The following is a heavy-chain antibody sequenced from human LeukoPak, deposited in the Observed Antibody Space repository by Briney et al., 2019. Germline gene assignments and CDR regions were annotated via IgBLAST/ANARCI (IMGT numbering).Heavy chain of an antibody. CDR3: ARDNSGRNYFEY. D-gene: IGHD6-19*01. J-gene: IGHJ4*02. CDR2: ISSSSGYT. V-gene: IGHV3-11*05. CDR1: GFTFSDYY. Sequence: PGGSLRLSCAASGFTFSDYYMSWIRQAPGKGVEWISYISSSSGYTNYADSVKGRFTICRDNAKNSLYLQMNSLRAEDTAVYYCARDNSGRNYFEYWGQGTLVTVSS.